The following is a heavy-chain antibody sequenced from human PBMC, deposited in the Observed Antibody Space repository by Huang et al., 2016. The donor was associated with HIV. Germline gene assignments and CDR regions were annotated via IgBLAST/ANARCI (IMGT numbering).Heavy chain of an antibody. CDR3: VRDPRIQSWLNYFDY. V-gene: IGHV3-74*01. Sequence: EVQLVESGGGLVQPGGSLRLSCAASGFNFSSYWIHWVRQAPGKGLFWVSRINSDGSSSGYADSVKGRFTISRDNAKNTLYLQMNSLRAEDTAVYYCVRDPRIQSWLNYFDYWGQGTLVSVSS. J-gene: IGHJ4*02. CDR1: GFNFSSYW. D-gene: IGHD3-22*01. CDR2: INSDGSSS.